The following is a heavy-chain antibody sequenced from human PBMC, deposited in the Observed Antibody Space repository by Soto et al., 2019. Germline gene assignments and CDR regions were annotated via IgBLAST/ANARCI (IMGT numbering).Heavy chain of an antibody. Sequence: QVQLVQSGAEVKKPGSSVKVSCKASGGTFKNFNFNWVRQAPGQGLEWMGGIIPMFGTADYAQRFQGRVTTTAEDSTLTAYMELSSLRSEDTAVYYCARDETGDSYYYYYGMDVWGQGTTVTVSS. J-gene: IGHJ6*02. CDR2: IIPMFGTA. D-gene: IGHD7-27*01. CDR1: GGTFKNFN. V-gene: IGHV1-69*01. CDR3: ARDETGDSYYYYYGMDV.